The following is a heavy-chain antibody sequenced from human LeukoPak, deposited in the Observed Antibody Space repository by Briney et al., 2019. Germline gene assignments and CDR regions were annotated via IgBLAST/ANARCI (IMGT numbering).Heavy chain of an antibody. CDR2: MNPNSGNT. CDR3: ARSYYDFWSGYYTNLYYFDY. D-gene: IGHD3-3*01. V-gene: IGHV1-8*03. J-gene: IGHJ4*02. Sequence: ASVKVSCKASGYTFTSYDINWVRQATRQGLEWMGWMNPNSGNTGYAQKFQGRVTITRNTSISTAYMELSSLRSEDTAVYYCARSYYDFWSGYYTNLYYFDYWGQGTLVTVSS. CDR1: GYTFTSYD.